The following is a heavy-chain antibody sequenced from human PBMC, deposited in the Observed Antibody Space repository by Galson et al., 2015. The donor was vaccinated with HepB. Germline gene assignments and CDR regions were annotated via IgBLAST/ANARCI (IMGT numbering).Heavy chain of an antibody. CDR2: IGSKANSYAT. Sequence: SLRLSCAASGFTFSGSAIHWVRQASGRGLEWIGRIGSKANSYATAYVPSLKGRFTISRDDSKNMAYLHMRSLKTDDTAAYYCVRSGDFSGYSSRWGQGTLVTVSS. CDR1: GFTFSGSA. CDR3: VRSGDFSGYSSR. D-gene: IGHD6-13*01. J-gene: IGHJ4*02. V-gene: IGHV3-73*01.